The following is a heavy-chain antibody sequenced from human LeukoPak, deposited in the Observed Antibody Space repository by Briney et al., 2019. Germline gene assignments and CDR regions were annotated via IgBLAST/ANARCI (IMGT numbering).Heavy chain of an antibody. Sequence: GESLKISCKGSGYIFTSYWITWVRQMPGKGLEWMGIFYPGDSDTKYSPSFQGQVTISADKSISTAYLQWSSLKASDTAMYYCARRSYSGKDFDYWGQGTLVTVSS. CDR2: FYPGDSDT. CDR1: GYIFTSYW. CDR3: ARRSYSGKDFDY. D-gene: IGHD4-23*01. J-gene: IGHJ4*02. V-gene: IGHV5-51*01.